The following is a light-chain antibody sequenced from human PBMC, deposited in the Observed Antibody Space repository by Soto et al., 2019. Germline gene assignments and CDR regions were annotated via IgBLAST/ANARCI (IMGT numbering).Light chain of an antibody. CDR1: QSISNY. CDR2: AAS. J-gene: IGKJ5*01. CDR3: QQYYSYPPIT. Sequence: DIQMTQSPSSLSASVGDRVTITCRASQSISNYLNWFQQKPGKAPKLLIYAASSLQSGVPSTFSGSGSGTDFTLTISCLQSEDFATYYCQQYYSYPPITFGQGTRLEIK. V-gene: IGKV1-39*01.